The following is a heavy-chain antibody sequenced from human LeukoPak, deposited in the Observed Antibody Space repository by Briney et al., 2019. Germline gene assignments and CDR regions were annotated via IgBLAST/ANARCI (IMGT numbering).Heavy chain of an antibody. J-gene: IGHJ6*02. CDR3: ARNLRIVASHGMDG. CDR1: GGSISSYY. Sequence: SETLSLTCTVSGGSISSYYWSWIRQPPGKGLEWIGYIYYSGSTNYNPSLKSRVTISVDTSKNQFSLKLRSVTAADTAVYYCARNLRIVASHGMDGRGQGTTVTVSS. D-gene: IGHD5-12*01. V-gene: IGHV4-59*01. CDR2: IYYSGST.